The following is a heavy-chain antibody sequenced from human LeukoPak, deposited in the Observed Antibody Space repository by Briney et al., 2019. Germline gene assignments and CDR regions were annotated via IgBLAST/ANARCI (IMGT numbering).Heavy chain of an antibody. J-gene: IGHJ4*02. CDR2: IYHSGSSRTT. D-gene: IGHD6-13*01. Sequence: TSETLSLTCTVSGVSISGYYWTWIRQPPGKGLEWIAYIYHSGSSRTTNYNPSLKSRVTISLDTSKNQVSLKLSSVTAADTAVYYCARQPDRRQLGLWGQGTLVTVSS. V-gene: IGHV4-59*08. CDR3: ARQPDRRQLGL. CDR1: GVSISGYY.